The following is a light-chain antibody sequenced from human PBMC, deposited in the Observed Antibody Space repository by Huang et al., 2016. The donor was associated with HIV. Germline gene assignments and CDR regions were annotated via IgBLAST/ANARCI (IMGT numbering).Light chain of an antibody. CDR2: GAS. V-gene: IGKV3-20*01. J-gene: IGKJ4*01. CDR3: QQYLSSPLT. Sequence: DIVLTQSPGTLSLSPGERAALSCRASHNITDNFLAWYQQGSGQAPRLLIYGASNRAIVIPDRCSGSGSGTDFTLIISRLEPQDSAVYYCQQYLSSPLTFGGGTNVEIK. CDR1: HNITDNF.